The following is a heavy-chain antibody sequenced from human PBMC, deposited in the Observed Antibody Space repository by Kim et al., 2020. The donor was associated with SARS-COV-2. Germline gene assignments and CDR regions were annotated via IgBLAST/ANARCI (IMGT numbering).Heavy chain of an antibody. V-gene: IGHV1-18*01. CDR1: GYTFTNYG. J-gene: IGHJ5*02. Sequence: ASVKVSCKASGYTFTNYGVSWVRQAPGQGLEWMGWISGYNGRTNYAQKVQGRVTMTTDTSTSTVYMELRSLRSDDTAVYYCARDYSDISGYEYDCFYPWG. CDR3: ARDYSDISGYEYDCFYP. D-gene: IGHD3-22*01. CDR2: ISGYNGRT.